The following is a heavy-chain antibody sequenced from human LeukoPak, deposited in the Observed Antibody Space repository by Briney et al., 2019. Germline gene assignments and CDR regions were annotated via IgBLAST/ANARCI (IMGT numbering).Heavy chain of an antibody. CDR2: IWYDGSNK. CDR1: GFTFSSYG. Sequence: GGSLRLSCAASGFTFSSYGMHWVRQAPGKGLEWVAVIWYDGSNKYYADAVKGRFTISRDNSKNTLYLQMNSLRAEDTAVYYCASTDFWSGYSSDYGMDVWGQGTTVTVSS. V-gene: IGHV3-33*01. J-gene: IGHJ6*02. CDR3: ASTDFWSGYSSDYGMDV. D-gene: IGHD3-3*01.